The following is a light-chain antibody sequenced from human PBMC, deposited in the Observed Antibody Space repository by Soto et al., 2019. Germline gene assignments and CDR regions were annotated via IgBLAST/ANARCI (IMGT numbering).Light chain of an antibody. CDR3: ATWDDSLNGPV. CDR1: GSNIGSST. J-gene: IGLJ2*01. CDR2: SNT. V-gene: IGLV1-44*01. Sequence: QAVVTQPPSASGAPGQRVTISCSGSGSNIGSSTVNWYQQLPGTAPKLLIYSNTQRPSGVPDRFSGSKSGTSASLAISGLQSEDEADYHCATWDDSLNGPVFGGGTKLTVL.